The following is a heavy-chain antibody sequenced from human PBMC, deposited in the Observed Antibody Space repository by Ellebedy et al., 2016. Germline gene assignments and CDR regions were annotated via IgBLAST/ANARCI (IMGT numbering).Heavy chain of an antibody. CDR3: ARDPGYGDYVLQDLGIDY. CDR2: ISSSSSTI. J-gene: IGHJ4*02. CDR1: GFTFSSYS. D-gene: IGHD4-17*01. Sequence: GGSLRLSCAASGFTFSSYSMNWVRQAPGKGLEWVSYISSSSSTIYYADSVKGRFTISRDNAKNSLYLQMNSLRDEDTAVYYCARDPGYGDYVLQDLGIDYWGQGTLVTVSS. V-gene: IGHV3-48*02.